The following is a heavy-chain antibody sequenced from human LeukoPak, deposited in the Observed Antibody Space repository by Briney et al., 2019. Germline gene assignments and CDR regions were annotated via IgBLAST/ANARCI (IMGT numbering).Heavy chain of an antibody. CDR2: ISTSGDGT. CDR3: ARGGSTAYVFDC. Sequence: GGSLRLSCAASGFTFSTYAMTWVRQAPGKGLEWVAGISTSGDGTYYADSGKGRFTISRDNSKNTLCLQMSSLRPEDTAVYYCARGGSTAYVFDCWGQGALITVSA. V-gene: IGHV3-23*01. D-gene: IGHD5-12*01. CDR1: GFTFSTYA. J-gene: IGHJ4*02.